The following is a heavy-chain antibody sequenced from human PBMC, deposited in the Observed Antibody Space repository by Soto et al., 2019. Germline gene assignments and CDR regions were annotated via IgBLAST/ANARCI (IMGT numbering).Heavy chain of an antibody. CDR2: IYWDDDK. CDR3: AHTQRSEFLSGEIAFDI. V-gene: IGHV2-5*02. D-gene: IGHD3-16*02. Sequence: PTLVNPTQTLTLTCTFSGISLSTSGLSVGWIRQPPGKALEWLALIYWDDDKRYSPSLKSRLTITKDTSKNQVVLTMTNMDPVDTATFYCAHTQRSEFLSGEIAFDIRGQGTMVTV. J-gene: IGHJ3*02. CDR1: GISLSTSGLS.